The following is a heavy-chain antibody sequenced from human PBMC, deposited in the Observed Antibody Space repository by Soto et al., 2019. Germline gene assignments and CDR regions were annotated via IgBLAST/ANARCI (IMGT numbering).Heavy chain of an antibody. Sequence: GASLKISCKGSGYSFSTYWIGWVRQMPGKGLEWMGIIYPGDSDTRYTPSFEGQVTISADKSISTAYLQWSSLKASDTATYYCASPINGGYVVWGQGTLVTVSS. CDR3: ASPINGGYVV. CDR2: IYPGDSDT. CDR1: GYSFSTYW. V-gene: IGHV5-51*01. J-gene: IGHJ4*02. D-gene: IGHD5-12*01.